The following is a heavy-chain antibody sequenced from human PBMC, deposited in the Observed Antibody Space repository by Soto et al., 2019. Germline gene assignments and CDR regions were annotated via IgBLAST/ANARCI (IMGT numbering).Heavy chain of an antibody. CDR3: AKQPLKVPLRFDY. D-gene: IGHD6-25*01. V-gene: IGHV3-23*01. CDR1: GFTFSSYA. J-gene: IGHJ4*02. Sequence: GGSLRLSCAASGFTFSSYAMNWVRQAPGKGLEWVSGISSSSGHTFYADSVKGRFTISRDNSKNTLSLQMNSLRAEDTAVYYCAKQPLKVPLRFDYWGQGTLVTVSS. CDR2: ISSSSGHT.